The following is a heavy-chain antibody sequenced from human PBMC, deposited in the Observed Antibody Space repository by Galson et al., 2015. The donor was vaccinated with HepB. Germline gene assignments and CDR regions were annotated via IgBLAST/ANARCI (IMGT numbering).Heavy chain of an antibody. CDR2: IAYDGSYE. V-gene: IGHV3-33*01. CDR1: GFTVSNHG. D-gene: IGHD4-17*01. J-gene: IGHJ4*02. CDR3: VREQGYGGYRTSEY. Sequence: SLRLSCAASGFTVSNHGMHWVRQAAGKGLEWLAVIAYDGSYEQYADSVKGRFTISRDTSKNTVHLQMYSLRAEDTGVYYCVREQGYGGYRTSEYWGQGTPVTVSS.